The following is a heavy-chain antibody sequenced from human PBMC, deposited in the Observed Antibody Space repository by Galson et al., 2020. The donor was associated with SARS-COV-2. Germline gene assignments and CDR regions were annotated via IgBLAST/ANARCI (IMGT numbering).Heavy chain of an antibody. CDR1: GGSIRRSSYY. CDR3: ARHFNPRDGHMDYFDY. V-gene: IGHV4-39*01. Sequence: SETLSLTCTVSGGSIRRSSYYWGWIRQPPGKGLEWIGSMYNSGNTYHNQSLKSRVTISVDTSRNQLSLQLSSVTAADTAVYYCARHFNPRDGHMDYFDYWGQGTPVTVSS. CDR2: MYNSGNT. J-gene: IGHJ4*02.